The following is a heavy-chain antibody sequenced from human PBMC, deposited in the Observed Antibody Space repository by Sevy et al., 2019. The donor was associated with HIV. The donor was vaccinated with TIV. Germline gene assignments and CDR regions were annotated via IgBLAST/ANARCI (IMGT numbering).Heavy chain of an antibody. V-gene: IGHV4-39*01. CDR3: ARLGYDYSNYALRFDP. Sequence: SETLSLTCTVSGGSISSSSYYWGWIRQPPGKGLEWIGCIYYSGSTYYNPSLKSRVTISVDTSKNQFSLKLSSVTAADTAVYYCARLGYDYSNYALRFDPWGQGTLVTVSS. CDR2: IYYSGST. D-gene: IGHD4-4*01. CDR1: GGSISSSSYY. J-gene: IGHJ5*02.